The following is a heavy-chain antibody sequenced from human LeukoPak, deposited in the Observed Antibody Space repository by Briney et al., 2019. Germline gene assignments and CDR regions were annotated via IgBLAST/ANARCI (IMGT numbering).Heavy chain of an antibody. J-gene: IGHJ4*02. CDR3: ARASGSFDY. CDR2: IWPDGSNK. D-gene: IGHD1-26*01. CDR1: GFTFSTFW. V-gene: IGHV3-33*08. Sequence: GGSLRLSCAGSGFTFSTFWMSWVRQAPGKGLEWVAVIWPDGSNKYYAGSVKGRFTISRDDSKNTLYLQMNSLRAEDSAVYYCARASGSFDYWGQGTLVTVSS.